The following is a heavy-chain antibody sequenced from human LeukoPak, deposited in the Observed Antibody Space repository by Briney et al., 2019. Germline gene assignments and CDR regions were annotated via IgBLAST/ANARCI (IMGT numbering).Heavy chain of an antibody. Sequence: GRSLRLSCAASGFTFSSYTMTWVRQAPGKGLEWVSSISSSTNYIYYADSVRGRFTISRDSAKNSLYLQMNSLRAEDTAVYYCARDLALIFPWGQGTLVTVSS. J-gene: IGHJ5*02. D-gene: IGHD3-9*01. CDR3: ARDLALIFP. CDR2: ISSSTNYI. V-gene: IGHV3-21*01. CDR1: GFTFSSYT.